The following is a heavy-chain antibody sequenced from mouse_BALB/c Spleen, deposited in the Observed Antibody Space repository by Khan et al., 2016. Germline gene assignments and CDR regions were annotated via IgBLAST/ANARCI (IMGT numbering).Heavy chain of an antibody. J-gene: IGHJ2*01. D-gene: IGHD2-3*01. CDR1: GDSITSGF. V-gene: IGHV3-8*02. CDR3: TKYSLFYFDY. CDR2: ISYSGNT. Sequence: EVQLQESGPSLVKPSQTLSLTCSVTGDSITSGFWNWIRKFPGNKLEYMGYISYSGNTFYNPSLKSRISITRDTSKNQYSLQLHSVTTEDTATYYCTKYSLFYFDYWGQGTTRTVSS.